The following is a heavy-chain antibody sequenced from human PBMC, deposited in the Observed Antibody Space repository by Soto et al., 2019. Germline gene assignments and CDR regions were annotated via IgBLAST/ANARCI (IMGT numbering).Heavy chain of an antibody. CDR2: ISGSGGST. V-gene: IGHV3-23*01. CDR1: GFTFSSYA. D-gene: IGHD3-10*01. J-gene: IGHJ6*02. CDR3: AKELTVRGVILRYYYYGMDV. Sequence: GESLKISCAASGFTFSSYAMSWVRQAPGKGLEWVSAISGSGGSTYYADSVKGRFTISRDNSKNTLYLQMNSLRAEDTAVYYCAKELTVRGVILRYYYYGMDVWGQGTTVTVSS.